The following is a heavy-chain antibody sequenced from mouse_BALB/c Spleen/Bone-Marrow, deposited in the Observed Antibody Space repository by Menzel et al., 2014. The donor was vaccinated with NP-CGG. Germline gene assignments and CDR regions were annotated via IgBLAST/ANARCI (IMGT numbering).Heavy chain of an antibody. CDR3: ARNAYYAMDY. J-gene: IGHJ4*01. CDR2: INPDSSTI. CDR1: GLDFSRYW. V-gene: IGHV4-1*02. Sequence: EVNVEESGGGLVQPGGSLKLSCAASGLDFSRYWMSWVRQAPGKGLEWIGEINPDSSTINYTPSLKDKFIISRDNAKNTLYLQMSKVRSEDTALYYCARNAYYAMDYWGQGTSVTVSS.